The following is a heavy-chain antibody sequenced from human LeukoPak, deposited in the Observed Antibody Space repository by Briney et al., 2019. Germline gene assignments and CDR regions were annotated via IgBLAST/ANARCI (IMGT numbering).Heavy chain of an antibody. J-gene: IGHJ4*02. CDR1: GYTFTSYD. V-gene: IGHV1-8*03. CDR3: ARVYCTNGVCEKLFDY. D-gene: IGHD2-8*01. CDR2: MNPNSGNT. Sequence: AASVKVFCKASGYTFTSYDINWVRQATGQGLEWMGWMNPNSGNTGYAQKFQGRVTITRNTSISTAYMELSSLRSEDTAVYYCARVYCTNGVCEKLFDYWGQGTLVTVSS.